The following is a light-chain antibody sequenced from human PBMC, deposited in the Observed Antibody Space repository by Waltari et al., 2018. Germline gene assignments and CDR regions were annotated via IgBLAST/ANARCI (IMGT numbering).Light chain of an antibody. J-gene: IGLJ3*02. CDR3: GSWDRSLSGWV. Sequence: QSVLTQPPSVSAAPGQKVTISCSGSSPNIASNLVSWYQQFPGTAPKLLIYEDNQRPSGIPDRFSASKSGTSTTLGITGLQTGDEADYYCGSWDRSLSGWVFGGGTKLTVL. CDR2: EDN. V-gene: IGLV1-51*02. CDR1: SPNIASNL.